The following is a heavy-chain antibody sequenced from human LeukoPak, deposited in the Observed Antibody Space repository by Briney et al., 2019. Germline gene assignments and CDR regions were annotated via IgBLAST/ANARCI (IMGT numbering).Heavy chain of an antibody. CDR1: GFIFSDYY. J-gene: IGHJ4*02. Sequence: GGSLRLSCAASGFIFSDYYMSWIRQAPGKGLEWVSYISSSGSTMYYTDSVKGRFTISRDNAKDSLYLQMNSLRAEDTAVYYCARDPGSGYEEHFDYWGQGTLVTVSS. CDR2: ISSSGSTM. CDR3: ARDPGSGYEEHFDY. V-gene: IGHV3-11*01. D-gene: IGHD5-12*01.